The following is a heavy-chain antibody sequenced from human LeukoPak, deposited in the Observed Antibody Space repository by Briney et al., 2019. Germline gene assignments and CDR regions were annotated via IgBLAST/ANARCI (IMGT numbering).Heavy chain of an antibody. CDR2: IIQDGSEK. CDR1: GFTFSSYW. J-gene: IGHJ4*02. Sequence: GGSLRLSCAASGFTFSSYWMSWVRQAPGKGLEWVANIIQDGSEKYYVDSVKGRFTISRDNAKNSLYLQMNSLRAEDTAVYYCARTPVKRGLVHFDYWGQGTLVTVSS. V-gene: IGHV3-7*01. CDR3: ARTPVKRGLVHFDY. D-gene: IGHD6-6*01.